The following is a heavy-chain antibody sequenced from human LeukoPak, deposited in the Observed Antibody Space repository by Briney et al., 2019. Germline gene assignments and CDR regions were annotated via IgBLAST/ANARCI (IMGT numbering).Heavy chain of an antibody. CDR2: IYYSGST. J-gene: IGHJ5*02. CDR1: GGSFSSYY. V-gene: IGHV4-59*01. D-gene: IGHD5-18*01. Sequence: SETLSLTCAVYGGSFSSYYWSWIRQPPGKGLEWIGYIYYSGSTNYNPSLKSRVTISVDTSKNQFSLKLSSVTAADTAVYYCAKKGAGTAMVFDPWGQGTLVTVSS. CDR3: AKKGAGTAMVFDP.